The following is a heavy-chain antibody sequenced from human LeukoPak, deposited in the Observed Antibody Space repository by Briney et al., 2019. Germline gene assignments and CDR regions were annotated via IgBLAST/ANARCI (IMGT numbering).Heavy chain of an antibody. D-gene: IGHD6-19*01. Sequence: ASVKVSCKASGYTFTGYYMHWVRQAPGQGLEWMGWINPNSGGTNYAQKLQGRVTMTTDTSTSTAYMELRRLRSDDTAVYYCARDHSSGWYYDFDYWGQGTLVTVSS. CDR3: ARDHSSGWYYDFDY. CDR1: GYTFTGYY. J-gene: IGHJ4*02. CDR2: INPNSGGT. V-gene: IGHV1-2*02.